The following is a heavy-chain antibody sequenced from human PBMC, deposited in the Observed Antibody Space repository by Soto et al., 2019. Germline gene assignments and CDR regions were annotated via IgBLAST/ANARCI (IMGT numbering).Heavy chain of an antibody. CDR2: VNAGNGYT. CDR3: ARGAHTYGYVFDY. D-gene: IGHD5-18*01. V-gene: IGHV1-3*01. CDR1: GYTFTSNA. Sequence: QVHLVQSGAEVKKPGASVKVSCRSSGYTFTSNAIHWVRQAPGQSLEWMGWVNAGNGYTKYLQNFQGRVTISSDTSASTAYMELISLRSEDTAVYYCARGAHTYGYVFDYWGQGTLVTVSS. J-gene: IGHJ4*02.